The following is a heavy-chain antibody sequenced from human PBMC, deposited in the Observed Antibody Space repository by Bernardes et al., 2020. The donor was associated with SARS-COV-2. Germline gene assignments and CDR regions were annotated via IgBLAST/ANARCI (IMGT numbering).Heavy chain of an antibody. Sequence: GSLRLSCIASGFTFNSHAMHWVRQAPGKGLKYVAGISSNGVSTTYADSVKGRVTMTRDTSISTAYMELSRLRSDDTAVYYCARDLDRLYSGSRTDAFDIWGQGTMVTVSS. CDR1: GFTFNSHA. D-gene: IGHD1-26*01. CDR3: ARDLDRLYSGSRTDAFDI. V-gene: IGHV3-64*02. J-gene: IGHJ3*02. CDR2: ISSNGVST.